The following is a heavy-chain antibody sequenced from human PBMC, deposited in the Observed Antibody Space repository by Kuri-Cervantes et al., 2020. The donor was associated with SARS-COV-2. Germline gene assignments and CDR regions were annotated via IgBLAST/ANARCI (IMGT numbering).Heavy chain of an antibody. D-gene: IGHD6-13*01. CDR3: AKDHGYSSSWPIDY. CDR2: ISGSGGST. J-gene: IGHJ4*02. CDR1: GFTFSSYA. V-gene: IGHV3-23*01. Sequence: GGSLRLSCAASGFTFSSYAMSWVRQAPGTGLEWVSAISGSGGSTYYADSVKGRFTISRDNSKNTLYLQMNSLRAEDTAVYYCAKDHGYSSSWPIDYWGQGTLVTVSS.